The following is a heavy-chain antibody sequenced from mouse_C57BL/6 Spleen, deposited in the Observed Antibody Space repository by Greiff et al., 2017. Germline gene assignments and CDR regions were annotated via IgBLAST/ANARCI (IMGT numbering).Heavy chain of an antibody. V-gene: IGHV1-82*01. Sequence: LVESGPELLKPGASVKISCKASGYAFSSSWMNWVKQRPGKGLEWIGRIYPGDGDTNYNGKFKGKATLTADKSSSTAYMQLSSLTSEDSAVYFCARWEGKDYFDYWGQGTTLTVSS. D-gene: IGHD4-1*01. J-gene: IGHJ2*01. CDR3: ARWEGKDYFDY. CDR1: GYAFSSSW. CDR2: IYPGDGDT.